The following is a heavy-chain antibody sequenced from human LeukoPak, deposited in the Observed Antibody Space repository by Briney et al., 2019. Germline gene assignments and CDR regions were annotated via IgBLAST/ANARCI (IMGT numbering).Heavy chain of an antibody. Sequence: GGSLRLSCAASGFTFSGYAMNWVRQAPGKGLEWVSYISSSSSTIYYADSVKGRFTISRDNSKNTLYLQMNSLRAEDTAVYYCAKGYYYDSSGSNYFDYWGQGTLVTVSS. D-gene: IGHD3-22*01. CDR3: AKGYYYDSSGSNYFDY. V-gene: IGHV3-48*01. J-gene: IGHJ4*02. CDR1: GFTFSGYA. CDR2: ISSSSSTI.